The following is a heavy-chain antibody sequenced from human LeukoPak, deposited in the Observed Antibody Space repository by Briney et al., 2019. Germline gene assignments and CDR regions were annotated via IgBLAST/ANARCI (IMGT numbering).Heavy chain of an antibody. CDR1: GFTFSSYA. Sequence: GGSLRLSCAASGFTFSSYAMSWVRQAPGKGLEWVSAISGSGGNTYYADSVKGRFTISRDNSKNTLYLQMNSLRAEDTAVYYCAKDHLPAVAGTEDYWGQGTLVTVSS. CDR2: ISGSGGNT. D-gene: IGHD6-19*01. J-gene: IGHJ4*02. CDR3: AKDHLPAVAGTEDY. V-gene: IGHV3-23*01.